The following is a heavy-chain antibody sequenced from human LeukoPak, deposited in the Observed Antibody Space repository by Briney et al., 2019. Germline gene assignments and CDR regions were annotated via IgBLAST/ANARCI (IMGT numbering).Heavy chain of an antibody. CDR2: TSPRSGAT. D-gene: IGHD2-8*01. CDR1: LYIFSEYY. V-gene: IGHV1-2*02. J-gene: IGHJ4*02. Sequence: ASVKGSCKGSLYIFSEYYMHWVRQAPVREFEWMGSTSPRSGATQIAEKFESSVTLSGDTSIRTAYVELSNQASDHTAVYYCVSWAGGNSEVSSFDYWGQRTLVIVSS. CDR3: VSWAGGNSEVSSFDY.